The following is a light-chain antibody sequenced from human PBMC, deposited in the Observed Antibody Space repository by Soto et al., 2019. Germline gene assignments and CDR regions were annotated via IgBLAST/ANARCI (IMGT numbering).Light chain of an antibody. J-gene: IGKJ1*01. Sequence: AIRMTQSPSSLSASTGDRVTITCRASQGISSYLAWYQQKPGKAPKLLIYAASTLQSGVPSRFSGSGSGTDFTLTISCLQSEDYATYYYQPYCSYPWTFGQGTKVYI. CDR3: QPYCSYPWT. CDR2: AAS. V-gene: IGKV1-8*01. CDR1: QGISSY.